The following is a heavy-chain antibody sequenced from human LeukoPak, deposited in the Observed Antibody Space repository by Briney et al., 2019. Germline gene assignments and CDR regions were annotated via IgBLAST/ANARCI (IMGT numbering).Heavy chain of an antibody. CDR1: GVSIKSYY. CDR3: ARQGDGGYSFGNFDS. CDR2: IYASGTT. D-gene: IGHD5-18*01. V-gene: IGHV4-4*07. Sequence: PSETLSLTCTVSGVSIKSYYWSWIRQPAGEGLEWLGHIYASGTTNYNPSLNSRVTMSVDTSKNQFSLKLSSVTAADTAVYYCARQGDGGYSFGNFDSWGQGTLVTVSS. J-gene: IGHJ4*02.